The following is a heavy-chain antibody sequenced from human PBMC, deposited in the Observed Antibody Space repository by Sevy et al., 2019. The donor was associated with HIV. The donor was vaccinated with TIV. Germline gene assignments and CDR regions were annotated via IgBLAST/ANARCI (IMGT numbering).Heavy chain of an antibody. CDR3: SKRDLNALFLIAS. Sequence: GGSLRLSCATSGFTFSGYGMRWVRQAPGKGLEWVALISNDGSDTYYADSVKGRFTISRDNSKNTLSLLMTSLKAEDTAIYHSSKRDLNALFLIASWGQGTLVTVSS. V-gene: IGHV3-30*18. J-gene: IGHJ4*02. CDR2: ISNDGSDT. CDR1: GFTFSGYG.